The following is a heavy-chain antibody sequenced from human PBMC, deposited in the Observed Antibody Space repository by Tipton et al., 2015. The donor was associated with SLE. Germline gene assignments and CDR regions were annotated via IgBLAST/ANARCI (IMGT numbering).Heavy chain of an antibody. CDR2: ISSSSSYI. V-gene: IGHV3-21*01. CDR1: GFTFSNYG. Sequence: SLRLSCAVSGFTFSNYGMNWVRQAPGKGLEWVSSISSSSSYIYYADSVKGRFTISSDNAKNSLYLQMNSLRAEDTAVFYCARAGDGTTFYYYGMDVWGKGTTVTVSS. CDR3: ARAGDGTTFYYYGMDV. J-gene: IGHJ6*04. D-gene: IGHD1-1*01.